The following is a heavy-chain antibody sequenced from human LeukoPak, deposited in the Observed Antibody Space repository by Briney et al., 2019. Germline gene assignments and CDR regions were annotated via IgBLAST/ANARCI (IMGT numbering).Heavy chain of an antibody. Sequence: GGSLRLSCAASGFTFSSYSMNWVRQAPGKGLEWVSSISSSSSYIYYADSVKGRFTISRDNAKNSLYLQMNSLRAEDMAVYYCARDWPTIAAAGTIPEYFQHWGQGTLVTVSS. CDR1: GFTFSSYS. CDR3: ARDWPTIAAAGTIPEYFQH. CDR2: ISSSSSYI. D-gene: IGHD6-13*01. J-gene: IGHJ1*01. V-gene: IGHV3-21*01.